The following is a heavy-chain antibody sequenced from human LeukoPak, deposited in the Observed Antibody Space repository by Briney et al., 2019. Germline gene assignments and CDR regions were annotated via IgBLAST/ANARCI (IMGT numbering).Heavy chain of an antibody. J-gene: IGHJ5*02. CDR1: GGSFSGYY. CDR3: ARFLPSSSWYRPNWFDP. V-gene: IGHV4-34*01. Sequence: SETLSLTCAVYGGSFSGYYWSWIRQPPGKELEWIGEINHSGSTNYNPSLKSRVTISVDTSKNQFSLKLSSVTAADTAVYYCARFLPSSSWYRPNWFDPWGQGTLVTVSS. D-gene: IGHD6-13*01. CDR2: INHSGST.